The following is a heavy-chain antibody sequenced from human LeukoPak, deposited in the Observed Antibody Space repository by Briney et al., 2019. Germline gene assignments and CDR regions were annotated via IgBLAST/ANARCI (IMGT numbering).Heavy chain of an antibody. CDR1: GFTFSSYW. J-gene: IGHJ4*02. V-gene: IGHV3-7*05. CDR3: ARNRGGGSGYSDY. D-gene: IGHD3-22*01. CDR2: IKSDGSDK. Sequence: GGSLRLSCAASGFTFSSYWMDWVGQAPGKGLEWVAIIKSDGSDKYYVDSVKGRFTVSKDNAKNSLYLQMNSLRAEDTAMYYCARNRGGGSGYSDYWGQGTLVTVSS.